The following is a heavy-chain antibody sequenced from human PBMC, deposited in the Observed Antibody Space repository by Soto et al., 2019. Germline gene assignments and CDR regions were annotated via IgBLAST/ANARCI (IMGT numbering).Heavy chain of an antibody. D-gene: IGHD5-18*01. Sequence: SETLSLTCTTSGGSISSYYWGWIRQPPGKGLEWIGYIYYSGSTNYNPSLKSRVTISVDTSKNQFSLKLSSVTAADTAVYYCARLDVDTAMVSNYWGQGTLVTVSS. V-gene: IGHV4-59*08. CDR1: GGSISSYY. CDR2: IYYSGST. J-gene: IGHJ4*02. CDR3: ARLDVDTAMVSNY.